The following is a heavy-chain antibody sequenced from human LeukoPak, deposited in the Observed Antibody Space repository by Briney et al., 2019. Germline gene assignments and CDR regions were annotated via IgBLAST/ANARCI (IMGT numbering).Heavy chain of an antibody. CDR1: GFTFSSYA. CDR2: ISGSGGST. CDR3: ARGVVRYFDY. V-gene: IGHV3-23*01. D-gene: IGHD3-9*01. Sequence: PGGSLRLSCAASGFTFSSYAMSWVRQAPGKGLEWVSAISGSGGSTYYADSVKGRFTISRDNAKNSLYLQMNSLRAEDTAVYYCARGVVRYFDYWGQGALVIVSS. J-gene: IGHJ4*02.